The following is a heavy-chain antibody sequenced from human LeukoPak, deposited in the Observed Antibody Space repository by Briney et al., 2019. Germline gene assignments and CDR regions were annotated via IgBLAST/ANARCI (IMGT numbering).Heavy chain of an antibody. V-gene: IGHV4-4*07. CDR1: GGSISGYY. CDR2: IYSSGST. Sequence: PETLSLTCDVSGGSISGYYWSWVRQPAGKGLEWMGRIYSSGSTNYTPSLKSRVTMSLDTSKNHFSLRLSSVTAADTAVYYCARDLGFWSGPDYWGQGTLVTVSS. J-gene: IGHJ4*02. D-gene: IGHD3-3*01. CDR3: ARDLGFWSGPDY.